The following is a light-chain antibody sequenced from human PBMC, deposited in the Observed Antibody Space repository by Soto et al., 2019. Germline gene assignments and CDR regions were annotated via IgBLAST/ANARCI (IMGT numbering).Light chain of an antibody. CDR2: GAS. V-gene: IGKV3-20*01. J-gene: IGKJ5*01. Sequence: EIVLTQSPGTLSLSPGERATLFCRASQSVSLGLYQQKPGQAPRLLIFGASNRATGIPDRFSGSGSGTDFTLTISRLEPEDFAVYYCQKYGSSPRTFGQGTRVAIK. CDR3: QKYGSSPRT. CDR1: QSVS.